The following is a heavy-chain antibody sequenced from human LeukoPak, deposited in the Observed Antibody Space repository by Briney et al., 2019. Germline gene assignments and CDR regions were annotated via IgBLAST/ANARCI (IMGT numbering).Heavy chain of an antibody. D-gene: IGHD2-21*01. Sequence: SQTLSLTCAVSGDSVSGNIVAWNWIRQSPSRGLEWLGRTYRGSSYYAPSMKSRISISPDTSKNQFSLHLNSVTPEDTAVYFCVRGQYSAFDIWGQGTLVIVSS. V-gene: IGHV6-1*01. J-gene: IGHJ3*02. CDR1: GDSVSGNIVA. CDR2: TYRGSS. CDR3: VRGQYSAFDI.